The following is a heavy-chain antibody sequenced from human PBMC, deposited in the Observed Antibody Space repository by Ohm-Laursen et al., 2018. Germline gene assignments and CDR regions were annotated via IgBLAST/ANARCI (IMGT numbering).Heavy chain of an antibody. CDR1: GGSISSYY. V-gene: IGHV4-59*01. CDR3: ARVGYCTNGVCFDY. J-gene: IGHJ4*02. CDR2: IYKSGST. D-gene: IGHD2-8*01. Sequence: GTLSLTCRVSGGSISSYYWSWTRQSPGKGLEWIGYIYKSGSTNYNPSLKSRVTISKDTSKNQFSLKLTSVTAADTAVYYCARVGYCTNGVCFDYWGQGTLVTVSS.